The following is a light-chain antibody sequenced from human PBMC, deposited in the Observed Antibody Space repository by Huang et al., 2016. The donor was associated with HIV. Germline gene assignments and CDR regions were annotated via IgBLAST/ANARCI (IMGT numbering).Light chain of an antibody. V-gene: IGKV3-15*01. CDR1: RSVSTN. CDR2: GSS. Sequence: EIVMTQSPATLSVSPGQRVTLSCRANRSVSTNLAWYQQRHGQAPRLLIYGSSTRAPGIPARFSGSGSGTDFSLTISSRQSEDFALYYCHQYNNWLLSCGGGTSV. J-gene: IGKJ4*01. CDR3: HQYNNWLLS.